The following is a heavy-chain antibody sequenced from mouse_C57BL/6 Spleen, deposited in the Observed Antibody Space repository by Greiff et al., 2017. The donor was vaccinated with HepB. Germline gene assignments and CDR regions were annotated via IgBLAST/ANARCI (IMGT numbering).Heavy chain of an antibody. D-gene: IGHD1-1*01. CDR3: ARWGVTTVVARSYWYFDV. CDR1: GYAFSSSW. Sequence: VKLQESGPELVKPGASVKISCKASGYAFSSSWMNWVKQRPGKGLEWIGRIYPGDGDTNYNGKFKGKATLTADKSSSTAYMQLSSLTSEDSAVYCCARWGVTTVVARSYWYFDVWGTRTTVTVSS. CDR2: IYPGDGDT. V-gene: IGHV1-82*01. J-gene: IGHJ1*03.